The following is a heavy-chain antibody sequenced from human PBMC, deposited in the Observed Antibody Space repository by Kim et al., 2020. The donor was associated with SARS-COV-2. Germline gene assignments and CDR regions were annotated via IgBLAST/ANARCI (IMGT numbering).Heavy chain of an antibody. V-gene: IGHV3-53*01. CDR2: IYSGGST. CDR3: ARDLIMYGMDV. D-gene: IGHD3-16*01. J-gene: IGHJ6*02. CDR1: GLTVSSNY. Sequence: GGSLRLSCVASGLTVSSNYMSWVRQAPGKGLEWVSIIYSGGSTYYADSVKGRFTISRDNSKNTLYLQMNSLRAEDTAVYYCARDLIMYGMDVWGQGTTVT.